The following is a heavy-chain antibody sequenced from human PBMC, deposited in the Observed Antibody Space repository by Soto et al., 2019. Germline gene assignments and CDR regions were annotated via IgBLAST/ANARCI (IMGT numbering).Heavy chain of an antibody. CDR2: FDPEDGET. J-gene: IGHJ5*02. CDR3: ATSEGYAWGRPRYSWFDP. D-gene: IGHD2-2*01. V-gene: IGHV1-24*01. Sequence: ASVKVSCKVSGYTLTELSMHWLRQAPGKGLEWMGGFDPEDGETIYAQKFQGRVTMTEDTSTDTAYMELSSLRSHATAVDYCATSEGYAWGRPRYSWFDPWGQGTLVTVSS. CDR1: GYTLTELS.